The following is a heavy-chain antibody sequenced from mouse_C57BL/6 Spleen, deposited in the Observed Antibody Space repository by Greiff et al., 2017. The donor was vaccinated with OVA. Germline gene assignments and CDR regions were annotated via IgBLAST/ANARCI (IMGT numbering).Heavy chain of an antibody. CDR3: APSTGTWFAY. D-gene: IGHD4-1*02. V-gene: IGHV1-26*01. J-gene: IGHJ3*01. Sequence: VQLQQSGPELVKPGASVKISCKASGYTFTDYYMNWVKQSHGKSLEWIGDINPNNGGTSYNQKFKGKATLTVDKSSSTAYMELRSLTSEDSAVYYCAPSTGTWFAYWGQGTLVTVSA. CDR2: INPNNGGT. CDR1: GYTFTDYY.